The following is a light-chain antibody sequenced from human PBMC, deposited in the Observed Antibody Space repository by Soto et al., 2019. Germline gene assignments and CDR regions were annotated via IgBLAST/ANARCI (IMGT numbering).Light chain of an antibody. J-gene: IGKJ1*01. CDR2: DAS. V-gene: IGKV3-11*01. CDR1: QSVSSY. CDR3: QQRSNWPTP. Sequence: EIVLTQSPATLSLSPGERATLSCRASQSVSSYLAWYQQKPGQAPRLLIYDASNRATGIPARFSGSGSGTDFTLTIRSLEPEDCAVYYCQQRSNWPTPFGQGTKVEI.